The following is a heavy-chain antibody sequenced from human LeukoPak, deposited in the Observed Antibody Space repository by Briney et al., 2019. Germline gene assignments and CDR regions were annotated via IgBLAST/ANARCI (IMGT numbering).Heavy chain of an antibody. CDR1: GFTFSSYA. CDR3: ARDKPYSSCWSGFDP. J-gene: IGHJ5*02. D-gene: IGHD6-19*01. CDR2: ISYDGRNK. V-gene: IGHV3-30*04. Sequence: GGSLRLSCAASGFTFSSYAMHWVRQAPRKGLEWVAVISYDGRNKYYADSVKRRFTISRDNSKNTLYLQMNSLRAEDTAVYYCARDKPYSSCWSGFDPWGQGTLVTVSS.